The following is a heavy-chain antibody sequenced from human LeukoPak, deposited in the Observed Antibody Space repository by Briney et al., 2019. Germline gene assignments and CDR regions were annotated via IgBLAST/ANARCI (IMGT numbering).Heavy chain of an antibody. V-gene: IGHV1-69*13. CDR2: IIPIFGTA. CDR1: GYTFNNHY. CDR3: ARGDSSGYSLAY. J-gene: IGHJ4*02. D-gene: IGHD3-22*01. Sequence: SVKVSCKASGYTFNNHYMYWVRQAPGQGLEWMGGIIPIFGTANYAQKFQGRVTVTADESTSTAYMELSSLRSEDTAVYYCARGDSSGYSLAYWGQGTLVTVPS.